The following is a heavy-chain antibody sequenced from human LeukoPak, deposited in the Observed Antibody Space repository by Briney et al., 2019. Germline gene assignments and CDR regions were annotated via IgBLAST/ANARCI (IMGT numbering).Heavy chain of an antibody. CDR2: ISSSGSTI. Sequence: GGSLRLSCAASGFTFSSYAMSWIRQAPGKGLEWVSYISSSGSTIYYADSVKGRFTISRDNAKNSLYLQMNSLRAEDTAVYYCARSGGSGYYYYYMDVWGKGTTVTVFS. D-gene: IGHD3-3*01. CDR1: GFTFSSYA. CDR3: ARSGGSGYYYYYMDV. V-gene: IGHV3-11*04. J-gene: IGHJ6*03.